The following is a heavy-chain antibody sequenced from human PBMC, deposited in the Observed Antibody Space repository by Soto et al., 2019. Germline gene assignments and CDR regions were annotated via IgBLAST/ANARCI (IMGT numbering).Heavy chain of an antibody. CDR3: AIGEWGGTPAEYFQH. Sequence: QVQLVQSGAEVKKPGASVKVSCKASGYTFTSYGISWVRQAPGQGLEWMGWISAYNGNTNYAQKLQGRVTMTTDTSTSTAYMEVRSLRSDDTAVYYCAIGEWGGTPAEYFQHWGQGTLVTVSS. D-gene: IGHD2-15*01. V-gene: IGHV1-18*04. J-gene: IGHJ1*01. CDR2: ISAYNGNT. CDR1: GYTFTSYG.